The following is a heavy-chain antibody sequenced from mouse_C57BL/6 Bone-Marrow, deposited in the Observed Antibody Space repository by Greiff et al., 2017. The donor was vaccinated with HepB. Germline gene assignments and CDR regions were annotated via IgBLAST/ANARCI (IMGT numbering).Heavy chain of an antibody. J-gene: IGHJ4*01. CDR2: SRNKANDYTT. CDR3: ARGNGAMDY. V-gene: IGHV7-1*01. CDR1: GFTFSDFY. Sequence: EVKLVESGGGLVQSGRSLRLSCATSGFTFSDFYMEWVRQAPGKGLEWIAASRNKANDYTTEYSASVKGRFIVSRDTSQSFLYLQMNALRAEDTAIYYCARGNGAMDYWGQGTSVTVSS.